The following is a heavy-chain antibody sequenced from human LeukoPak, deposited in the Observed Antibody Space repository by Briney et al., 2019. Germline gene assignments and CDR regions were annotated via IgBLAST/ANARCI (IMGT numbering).Heavy chain of an antibody. J-gene: IGHJ4*02. V-gene: IGHV4-34*01. Sequence: SETLSLTCAVYGGSFSGYYWSWIRQPPGKGLEWIGEINHSGSTNYNPSLKSRVTISVDTSKNQFSLKLSSVTAADTAVYYCARERDWKIIDYWGQGTLVTVSS. CDR2: INHSGST. D-gene: IGHD1-1*01. CDR1: GGSFSGYY. CDR3: ARERDWKIIDY.